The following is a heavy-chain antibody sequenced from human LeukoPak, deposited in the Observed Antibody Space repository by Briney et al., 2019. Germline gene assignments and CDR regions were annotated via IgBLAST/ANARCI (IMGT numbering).Heavy chain of an antibody. V-gene: IGHV3-23*01. CDR3: PKVPEVVVAADFDY. Sequence: GGSLRLSCAASGFTFSSYAMSWVRQAPGKGLEWVSAISGSGGSTYYADSVKGRFTISRDNSKNTLYLQMNSLRAEDTAVYYCPKVPEVVVAADFDYWGQGTLVTVSS. D-gene: IGHD2-15*01. CDR1: GFTFSSYA. J-gene: IGHJ4*02. CDR2: ISGSGGST.